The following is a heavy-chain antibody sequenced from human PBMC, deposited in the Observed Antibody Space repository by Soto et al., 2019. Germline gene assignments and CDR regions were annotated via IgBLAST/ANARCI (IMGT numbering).Heavy chain of an antibody. J-gene: IGHJ5*02. CDR1: GFTFSSYG. V-gene: IGHV3-30*03. CDR3: YIFAGGTPTP. D-gene: IGHD3-16*01. Sequence: GGSLRLSCAASGFTFSSYGMHWVRQAPGKGLEWVAVISYDGSNKYYADSVKGRFTISRDNSKNTLYLQMNSLRAEDTAVYYCYIFAGGTPTPWGQGTLVTVSS. CDR2: ISYDGSNK.